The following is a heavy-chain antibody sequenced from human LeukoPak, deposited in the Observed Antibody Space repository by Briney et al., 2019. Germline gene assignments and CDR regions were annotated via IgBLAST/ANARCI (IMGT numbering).Heavy chain of an antibody. CDR1: GFTFSSYG. CDR2: IRYDGSNK. V-gene: IGHV3-30*02. CDR3: AKDQDSSGYYYDAFDI. Sequence: GGSLRLSCAASGFTFSSYGMHWVRQAPGKGLEWVAFIRYDGSNKYYADSVKGRFTISRDNSKNTLYLQMNSLRAEDTAVYYCAKDQDSSGYYYDAFDIWGQGTMVTVSS. J-gene: IGHJ3*02. D-gene: IGHD3-22*01.